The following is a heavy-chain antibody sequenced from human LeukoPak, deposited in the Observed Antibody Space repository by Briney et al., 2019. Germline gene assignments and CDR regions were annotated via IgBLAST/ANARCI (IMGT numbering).Heavy chain of an antibody. V-gene: IGHV3-21*01. Sequence: PGGSLRLSCAASGFTFSSYSMNWVRQAPGKGLEWVSSISSSRSYIYYADSVKGRFTISRDNAKNTLYLQMNSLRAEDTAVYYYARDPIYCSDGSCYLDFWGQRTLVTVSS. CDR2: ISSSRSYI. D-gene: IGHD2-15*01. CDR1: GFTFSSYS. CDR3: ARDPIYCSDGSCYLDF. J-gene: IGHJ4*02.